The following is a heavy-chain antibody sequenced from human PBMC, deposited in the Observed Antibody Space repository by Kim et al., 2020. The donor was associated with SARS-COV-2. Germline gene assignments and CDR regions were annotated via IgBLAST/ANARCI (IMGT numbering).Heavy chain of an antibody. CDR1: EFTFDDYG. J-gene: IGHJ4*02. D-gene: IGHD3-10*01. CDR2: INREGDST. CDR3: VIGYVGGPFDL. V-gene: IGHV3-20*01. Sequence: GGSLRLSCGASEFTFDDYGMSWVRQVPGKGLEWVAGINREGDSTGYADSVKGRFTISRDNAKKSLYLQMNSLRAEDTAFYHCVIGYVGGPFDLWGLGTRATVYS.